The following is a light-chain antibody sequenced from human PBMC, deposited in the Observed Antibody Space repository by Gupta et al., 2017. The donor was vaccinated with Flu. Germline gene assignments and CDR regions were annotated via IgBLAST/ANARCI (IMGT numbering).Light chain of an antibody. CDR1: QSVTSNY. CDR3: QQYGRSPRT. CDR2: AAS. V-gene: IGKV3-20*01. Sequence: EIELTQSPGTLSASAGERATLSCRASQSVTSNYFSWDQQKPGQATRLLIHAASSRAAGIPDRRSGSGSGTDFTLTISRLEPEDVAVYYCQQYGRSPRTFGEGTKVEIK. J-gene: IGKJ1*01.